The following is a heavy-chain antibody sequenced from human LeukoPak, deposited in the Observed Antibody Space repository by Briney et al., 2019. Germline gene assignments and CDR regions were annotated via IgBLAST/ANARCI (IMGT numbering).Heavy chain of an antibody. CDR2: IYYSGST. Sequence: SETLSLTCTVSGGSISSYYWSWIRQPPGKGLEWIGYIYYSGSTNYNPSLKSRVTISVDTSKNQFSLKLSSVTAADTAVYYCARAGQYYDFREGFDPWGQGTLVTVSS. V-gene: IGHV4-59*01. CDR1: GGSISSYY. D-gene: IGHD3-3*01. CDR3: ARAGQYYDFREGFDP. J-gene: IGHJ5*02.